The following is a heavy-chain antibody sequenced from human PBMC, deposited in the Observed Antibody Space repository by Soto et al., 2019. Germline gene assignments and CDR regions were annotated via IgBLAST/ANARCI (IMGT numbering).Heavy chain of an antibody. V-gene: IGHV4-59*01. CDR2: LSYSGSA. CDR3: ARHGGYDYFDF. J-gene: IGHJ4*02. Sequence: PSETLSLTCTVSGGSISSYQWSWIRQPPGKGLEWIACLSYSGSANYNPSLKSRVTISVDTSKNQFSLKLSSVTAADTALYYCARHGGYDYFDFWGQGTLVTVSS. CDR1: GGSISSYQ. D-gene: IGHD2-15*01.